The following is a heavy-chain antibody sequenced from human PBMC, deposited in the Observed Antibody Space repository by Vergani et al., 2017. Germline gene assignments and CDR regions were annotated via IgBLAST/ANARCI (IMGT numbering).Heavy chain of an antibody. CDR3: AREGETYYYDSSGYSGAFDI. V-gene: IGHV3-23*01. J-gene: IGHJ3*02. Sequence: EVQLLESGGGLVQPGGSLRLSCAASGFTFSSYAMSWVRQAPGKGLEWVSAISGSGGSTYYADSVKGRFTISRDNSKNTLYLQMNSLRAEDTAVYYCAREGETYYYDSSGYSGAFDIWGQGTMVTVSS. CDR1: GFTFSSYA. D-gene: IGHD3-22*01. CDR2: ISGSGGST.